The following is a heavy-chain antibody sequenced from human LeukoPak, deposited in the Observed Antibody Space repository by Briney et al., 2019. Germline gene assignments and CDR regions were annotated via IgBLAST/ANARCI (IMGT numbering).Heavy chain of an antibody. CDR1: GGSISSYY. CDR2: MYTSGST. V-gene: IGHV4-4*07. CDR3: AREFYSGWYYDY. Sequence: PSETLSLTCTVSGGSISSYYWSWIRQPVGKGLEWIGRMYTSGSTNYNPSLKSRVTMSVDTSKNQFSLKLSSVTAADTAVYYCAREFYSGWYYDYWSQGTLVTVSS. J-gene: IGHJ4*02. D-gene: IGHD6-19*01.